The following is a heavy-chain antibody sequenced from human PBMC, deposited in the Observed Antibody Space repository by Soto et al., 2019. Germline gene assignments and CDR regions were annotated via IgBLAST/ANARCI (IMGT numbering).Heavy chain of an antibody. CDR1: GFTFSSYA. CDR3: ASNMVFGEYGMDV. J-gene: IGHJ6*02. D-gene: IGHD3-10*02. CDR2: ISGSAGSI. Sequence: EVQLLESGGGLVQPGGSLRLSCAASGFTFSSYAMSWVRQAPGKGLEWVSAISGSAGSIYYADSVTGRFTISRDNSMNTLYLQMNSLRAEDTAVYYCASNMVFGEYGMDVWGQGTTVTVSS. V-gene: IGHV3-23*01.